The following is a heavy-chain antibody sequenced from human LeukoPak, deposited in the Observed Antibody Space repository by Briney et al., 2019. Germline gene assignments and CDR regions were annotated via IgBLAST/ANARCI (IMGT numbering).Heavy chain of an antibody. Sequence: SETLSLTCTVSGGSISSYYWSWIRQPPGKGLEWIGYINYSGSTNYNPSLKSRVTISVDTSKNQFSLKLSSVTAADTTVYYCARASEDYYYYYMDVWGKGTTVTISS. CDR2: INYSGST. CDR1: GGSISSYY. CDR3: ARASEDYYYYYMDV. D-gene: IGHD1-14*01. V-gene: IGHV4-59*01. J-gene: IGHJ6*03.